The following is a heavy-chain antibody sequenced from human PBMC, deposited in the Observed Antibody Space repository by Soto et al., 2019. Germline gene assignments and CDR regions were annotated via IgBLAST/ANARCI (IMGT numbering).Heavy chain of an antibody. CDR3: ARGPRVNIVRLYSYYYYMDV. Sequence: SETLSLTCAVYGGSFSGYYWSWIRQPPGKGLEWIGEINHSGSTNYNPSLKSRVTISVDTSKNQFSLKLSSVTAADTAVYYCARGPRVNIVRLYSYYYYMDVWGKGTTVTVSS. CDR1: GGSFSGYY. V-gene: IGHV4-34*01. J-gene: IGHJ6*03. CDR2: INHSGST. D-gene: IGHD2-15*01.